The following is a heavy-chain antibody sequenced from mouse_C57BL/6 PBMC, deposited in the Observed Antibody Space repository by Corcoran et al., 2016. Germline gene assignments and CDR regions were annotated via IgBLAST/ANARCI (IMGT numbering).Heavy chain of an antibody. D-gene: IGHD1-1*01. CDR3: GSYDGFDY. J-gene: IGHJ2*01. CDR2: INPNNGGT. Sequence: EVQLQQSGPELVTPGASVKITCKASGYTFTDYYMNWVKQSHGKSLDWIGDINPNNGGTSYNQKFKGKATLTVDKSSSTAYMELRSLTSEDSAVYYCGSYDGFDYWGQGTTLTVSA. V-gene: IGHV1-26*01. CDR1: GYTFTDYY.